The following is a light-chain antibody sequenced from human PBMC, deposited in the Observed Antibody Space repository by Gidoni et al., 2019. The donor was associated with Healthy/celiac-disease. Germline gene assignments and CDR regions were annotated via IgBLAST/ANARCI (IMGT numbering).Light chain of an antibody. Sequence: PGERATLSCRASQSVSSYLAWYQQKPGQAPRLLIYDASNRATGIPARFSGSGSGTDFPLTISSLEPEDFAVYYCQQRSNWPPVTFGQXTKLEIK. CDR2: DAS. CDR1: QSVSSY. CDR3: QQRSNWPPVT. V-gene: IGKV3-11*01. J-gene: IGKJ2*01.